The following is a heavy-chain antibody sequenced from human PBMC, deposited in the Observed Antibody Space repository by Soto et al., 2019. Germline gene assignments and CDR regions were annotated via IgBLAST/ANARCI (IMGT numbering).Heavy chain of an antibody. CDR1: GGTFSSYT. CDR2: IIPILGIA. V-gene: IGHV1-69*02. Sequence: QVQLVQSGAEVKKPGSSVKVSCKASGGTFSSYTISWVRQAPGQGLEWMGRIIPILGIANYAQKFQGRVMITADKSTSTAYMELSSLRSEDTAVYYCARVGTTVTTSSFGFFDIWGQGTMVTVSS. J-gene: IGHJ3*02. D-gene: IGHD4-17*01. CDR3: ARVGTTVTTSSFGFFDI.